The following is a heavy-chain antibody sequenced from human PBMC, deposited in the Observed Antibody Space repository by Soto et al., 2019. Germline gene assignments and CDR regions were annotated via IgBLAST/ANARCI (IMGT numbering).Heavy chain of an antibody. CDR2: IYYSGNT. CDR1: GGSISSSSYY. V-gene: IGHV4-39*01. D-gene: IGHD1-26*01. J-gene: IGHJ4*02. Sequence: QLQLQESGPGLVKSSETLSLTCTVSGGSISSSSYYWGWIRQSPGKGLEWIGSIYYSGNTYYNPSLKPRVTTTLHASKNPFSRQLSSVTAADTAVYYCASLVGATTRCDYRGQGTLVTVSS. CDR3: ASLVGATTRCDY.